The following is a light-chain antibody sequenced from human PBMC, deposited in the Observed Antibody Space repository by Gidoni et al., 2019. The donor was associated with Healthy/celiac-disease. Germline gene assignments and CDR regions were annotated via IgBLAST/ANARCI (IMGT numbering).Light chain of an antibody. J-gene: IGLJ2*01. CDR3: GTWDSSLSAGV. V-gene: IGLV1-51*01. CDR2: DNN. Sequence: QSVLTQPPSVSAAPGQKVTIYCSGSSSNIGNNYVSWYQQLPGTAPKLLIYDNNNRPSGIPDRFSGSKSGTSATLGITGLQTGDEADYYCGTWDSSLSAGVFGGGTKLTV. CDR1: SSNIGNNY.